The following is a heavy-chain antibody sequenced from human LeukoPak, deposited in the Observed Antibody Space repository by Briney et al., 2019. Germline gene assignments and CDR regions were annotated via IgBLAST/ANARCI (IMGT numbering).Heavy chain of an antibody. CDR3: ARDRVTGPPFDY. V-gene: IGHV3-9*01. J-gene: IGHJ4*02. Sequence: GGSLRLSCAASGFTFDDYAMHWVRQAPGKGLEWVSGISWNSGSIGYADSVKGRFTISRDNAKNSLYLQMNSLRAEDAAVYYCARDRVTGPPFDYWGQGTLVTVSS. D-gene: IGHD2-21*02. CDR2: ISWNSGSI. CDR1: GFTFDDYA.